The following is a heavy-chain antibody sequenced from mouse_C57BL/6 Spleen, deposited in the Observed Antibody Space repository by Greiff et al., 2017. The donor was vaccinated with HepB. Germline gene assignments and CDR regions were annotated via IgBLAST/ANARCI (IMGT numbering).Heavy chain of an antibody. CDR1: GYTFTSYW. J-gene: IGHJ2*01. V-gene: IGHV1-50*01. D-gene: IGHD4-1*01. Sequence: QVQLQQSGAELVKPGASVKLSCKASGYTFTSYWMQWVKQRPGQGLEWIGEIDPSDSYTNYNQKFKGKATLTVDTSSSTAYMQLSSLTSEDSAVYYCATGTWGYWGQGTTLTVSS. CDR3: ATGTWGY. CDR2: IDPSDSYT.